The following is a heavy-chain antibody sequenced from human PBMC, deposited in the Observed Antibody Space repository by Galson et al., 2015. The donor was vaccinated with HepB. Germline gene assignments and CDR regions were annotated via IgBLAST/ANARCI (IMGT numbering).Heavy chain of an antibody. J-gene: IGHJ4*02. V-gene: IGHV3-30*03. Sequence: SLRLAGAVSGYSVSCYGVQGARQAPGEGLGWVAVRSYDGSNKYYADYVMSRFTITRDNSKNTLYLQMNSLRAEDTAVYYCPREKYSYDQAGFDYWGQGTLVTVSS. CDR2: RSYDGSNK. D-gene: IGHD5-18*01. CDR1: GYSVSCYG. CDR3: PREKYSYDQAGFDY.